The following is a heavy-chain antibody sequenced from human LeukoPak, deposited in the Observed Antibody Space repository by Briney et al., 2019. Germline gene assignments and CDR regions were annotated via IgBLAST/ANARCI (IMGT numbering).Heavy chain of an antibody. V-gene: IGHV1-2*06. D-gene: IGHD2-15*01. CDR2: INPNSGGT. Sequence: ASVKVSCKASGYTFTGYYMHWVRQAPGQGLEWMGRINPNSGGTNYAQKFQGRVTITRDTSISTAYMELSRLRSDDTAVYYCVLWYCSGGSCTIDYWGQGTLVTVSS. CDR1: GYTFTGYY. CDR3: VLWYCSGGSCTIDY. J-gene: IGHJ4*02.